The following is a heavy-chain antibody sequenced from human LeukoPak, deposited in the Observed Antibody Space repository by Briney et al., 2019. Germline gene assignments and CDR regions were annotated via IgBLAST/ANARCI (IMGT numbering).Heavy chain of an antibody. V-gene: IGHV3-21*01. CDR2: ISTTSKYV. CDR3: ARVVSCLGDAYYYDNAMDV. CDR1: GFTFISYA. J-gene: IGHJ6*02. Sequence: RSGGSLRLSCAASGFTFISYAMGWVRQAPGKGLEWVSSISTTSKYVYYADSLKGRITISRENSKNSLFLQMNTLSAEDTAVYYCARVVSCLGDAYYYDNAMDVWGQGTTVTVSS. D-gene: IGHD3-16*01.